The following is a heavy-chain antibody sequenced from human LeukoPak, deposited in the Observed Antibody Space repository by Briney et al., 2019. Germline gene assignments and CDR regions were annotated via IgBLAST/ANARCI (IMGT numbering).Heavy chain of an antibody. J-gene: IGHJ6*02. CDR1: GFTFSIAS. CDR3: ARGGVAGGMDV. Sequence: GGSLRLSCAASGFTFSIASMSWVRQAPGEGLVWVSRINSDGYSLGYADSVKGRFTISRDNAKNTLHLQMNSLRAEDTAVYYCARGGVAGGMDVWGQGTTVTVSS. D-gene: IGHD6-19*01. V-gene: IGHV3-74*01. CDR2: INSDGYSL.